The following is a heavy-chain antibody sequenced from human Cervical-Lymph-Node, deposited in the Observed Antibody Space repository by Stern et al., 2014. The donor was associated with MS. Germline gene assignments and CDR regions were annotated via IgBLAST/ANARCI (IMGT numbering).Heavy chain of an antibody. CDR1: GFSLSTTEVS. D-gene: IGHD3-16*01. CDR3: AHSFGGTNVFDY. J-gene: IGHJ4*02. V-gene: IGHV2-5*02. CDR2: IYWDDDK. Sequence: QITLKESGPTLVKPTQTLTLTCTFSGFSLSTTEVSVGWIRQPPGKALEWLALIYWDDDKRYNPSLKSRLNITKDTSKDQVVFTMTNVDHVDTATYYCAHSFGGTNVFDYWGQGTLVTVSS.